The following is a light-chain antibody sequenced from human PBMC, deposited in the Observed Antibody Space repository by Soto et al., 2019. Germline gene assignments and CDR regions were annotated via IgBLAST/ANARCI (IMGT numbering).Light chain of an antibody. CDR3: QSYDSSLSVLYV. Sequence: QSVLTQPPSVSGAPGQRVTISCTGSSSNIGAGYDVHWYQQPPGTAPKLLIYGNSNRPSGVPDRFSGCKSGTSASLAITWIQAEDEADYYCQSYDSSLSVLYVFGTGTKVTVL. J-gene: IGLJ1*01. V-gene: IGLV1-40*01. CDR2: GNS. CDR1: SSNIGAGYD.